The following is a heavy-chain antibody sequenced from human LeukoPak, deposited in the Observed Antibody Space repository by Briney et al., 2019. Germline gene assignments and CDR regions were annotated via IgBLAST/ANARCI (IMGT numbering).Heavy chain of an antibody. CDR2: ISWDGGST. CDR1: GFTFDDYA. Sequence: GGSLRLSCAASGFTFDDYAMHWVRQAPGKGLEWVSLISWDGGSTYYADSVKGRFTISRDNSKNYLYLQMNSLRAEDTALYYCAKERWFGEGGMDVWGQGTTVTVSS. D-gene: IGHD3-10*01. CDR3: AKERWFGEGGMDV. J-gene: IGHJ6*02. V-gene: IGHV3-43D*03.